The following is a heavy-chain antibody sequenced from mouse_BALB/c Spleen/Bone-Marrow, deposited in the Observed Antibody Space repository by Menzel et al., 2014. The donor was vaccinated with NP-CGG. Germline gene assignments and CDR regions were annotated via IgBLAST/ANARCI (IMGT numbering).Heavy chain of an antibody. D-gene: IGHD2-14*01. J-gene: IGHJ2*01. V-gene: IGHV1S41*01. CDR1: GYTFTSYW. CDR3: ARREVRREGSYFDY. Sequence: DLVKPGASVKLSCKASGYTFTSYWINWIKQRPGQGLEWIGRIAPGSGRTYYNEMFKGKAILTVDTSSSTAYIQLSRLSSEASAVYFCARREVRREGSYFDYWGQGTTLTVSS. CDR2: IAPGSGRT.